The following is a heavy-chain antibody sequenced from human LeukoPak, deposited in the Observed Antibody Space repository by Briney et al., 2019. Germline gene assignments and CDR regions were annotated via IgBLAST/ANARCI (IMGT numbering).Heavy chain of an antibody. CDR1: GFTFSSYW. CDR2: IKQDGSEK. CDR3: VRGSGYILDY. Sequence: GGSLRLSCAASGFTFSSYWMNWVRQAPGKGLEWVAIIKQDGSEKHYVDSVKGRFTISRDNAKNSLDLQMNSLRVEDTAVYFCVRGSGYILDYWGQGTPVTVSS. J-gene: IGHJ4*02. D-gene: IGHD3-3*01. V-gene: IGHV3-7*01.